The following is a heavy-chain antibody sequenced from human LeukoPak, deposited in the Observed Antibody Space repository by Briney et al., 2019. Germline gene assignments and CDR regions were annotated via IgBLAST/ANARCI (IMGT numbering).Heavy chain of an antibody. Sequence: ASVKVSCKASGYTFTGYYMHWVRQAPGQGLEWMGWINPNSGGTNYAQKFQGRVTMTRDTSISTAYMELSRLRSDDTAVYYCAREAVLRYLTYNWSDPWGQGTLVTVSS. CDR2: INPNSGGT. CDR3: AREAVLRYLTYNWSDP. V-gene: IGHV1-2*02. D-gene: IGHD3-9*01. CDR1: GYTFTGYY. J-gene: IGHJ5*02.